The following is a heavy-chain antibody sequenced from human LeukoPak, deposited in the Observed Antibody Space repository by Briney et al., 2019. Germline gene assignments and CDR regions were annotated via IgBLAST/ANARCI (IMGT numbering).Heavy chain of an antibody. CDR2: IYYSGST. CDR1: GGSISSYN. Sequence: SETLSLTCTVSGGSISSYNWSWIRQPPGKGLEWIGYIYYSGSTNYNPSLKSRVTISVDTSKNQFSLKLSSVTAADTAVYYCARVIPVIVAPLQNNDAFDIWGQGTMVTVSS. V-gene: IGHV4-59*01. D-gene: IGHD3-22*01. CDR3: ARVIPVIVAPLQNNDAFDI. J-gene: IGHJ3*02.